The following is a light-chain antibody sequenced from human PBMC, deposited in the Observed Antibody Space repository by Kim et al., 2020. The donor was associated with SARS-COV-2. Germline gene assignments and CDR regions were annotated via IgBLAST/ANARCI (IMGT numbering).Light chain of an antibody. CDR2: RNN. J-gene: IGLJ3*02. V-gene: IGLV10-54*02. Sequence: QAGLTQPPSVSKGLRQTATLTCTGNSNIVGNQGAAWLQQHQGHPPKLLSYRNNNRPSGISERFSASRSGNTASRTITGLQPEDEADYYCSALDSSPHLVFGGGTQLTVL. CDR1: SNIVGNQG. CDR3: SALDSSPHLV.